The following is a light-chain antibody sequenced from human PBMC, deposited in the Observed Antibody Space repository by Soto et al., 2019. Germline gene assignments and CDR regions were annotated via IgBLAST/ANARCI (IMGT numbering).Light chain of an antibody. CDR2: EGS. CDR1: NSDVGNYNL. CDR3: SSYADGSTV. V-gene: IGLV2-23*01. Sequence: QSALTQPASVSGSPGQSITFSCTGTNSDVGNYNLVSWYQQHPGKAPKLMIYEGSKRPSGVSIRFSGSKSGSTASLTISGLQSEDEADYYCSSYADGSTVFGGGTKLTVL. J-gene: IGLJ2*01.